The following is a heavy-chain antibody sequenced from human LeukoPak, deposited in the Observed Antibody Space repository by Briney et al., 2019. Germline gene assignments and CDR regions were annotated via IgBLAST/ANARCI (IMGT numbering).Heavy chain of an antibody. J-gene: IGHJ4*02. V-gene: IGHV3-33*06. CDR2: ILSDGSKE. Sequence: GGSLRLSCAASGFTFSSYGMHWVRQAPGKGLEWVAVILSDGSKEFYTDSVKGRFTISRDNSKNTLYLRMNSLRAEDTAVYYCAKVGWAYGGIPYYFDYWGQGTLVTVSS. CDR3: AKVGWAYGGIPYYFDY. CDR1: GFTFSSYG. D-gene: IGHD4-23*01.